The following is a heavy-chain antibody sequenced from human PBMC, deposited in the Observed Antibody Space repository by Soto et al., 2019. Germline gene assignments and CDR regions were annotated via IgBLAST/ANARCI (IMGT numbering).Heavy chain of an antibody. CDR3: ASGIQLWLRRINNGYSG. J-gene: IGHJ4*02. Sequence: QVQLVQSGAEVKKPESSVKVSCKAPGGTFSTYAISWVRQAPGQGLEWMGGIIPMFGTANYAQRFQDRVTITAAESTNTGYMELSSLRSEDTAGYFCASGIQLWLRRINNGYSGWGQGTLVTVSS. V-gene: IGHV1-69*12. CDR1: GGTFSTYA. D-gene: IGHD5-18*01. CDR2: IIPMFGTA.